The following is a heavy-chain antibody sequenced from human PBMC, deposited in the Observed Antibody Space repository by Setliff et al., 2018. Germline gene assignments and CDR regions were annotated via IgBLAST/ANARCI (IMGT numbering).Heavy chain of an antibody. Sequence: GGSLRLSCAASGFTFSSYGMHWVRQAPGKGLEWVAFIQYDGNNKYYADSVKGRFTISRDNSKNTLYLQMNSLRAEDTAVYYRAKDHRTQWQWLVLRGGSYFDYWGQGTLVTVSS. CDR2: IQYDGNNK. J-gene: IGHJ4*02. CDR1: GFTFSSYG. V-gene: IGHV3-30*02. D-gene: IGHD6-19*01. CDR3: AKDHRTQWQWLVLRGGSYFDY.